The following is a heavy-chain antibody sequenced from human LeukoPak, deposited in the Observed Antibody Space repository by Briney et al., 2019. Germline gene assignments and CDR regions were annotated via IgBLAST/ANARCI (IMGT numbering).Heavy chain of an antibody. D-gene: IGHD3-10*01. CDR3: ARGRREYYYGSGRVVPFDY. V-gene: IGHV4-39*07. CDR1: GGSISSSSYY. J-gene: IGHJ4*02. Sequence: SETLSLTCTVSGGSISSSSYYWGWIRQPPGKGLEWIGSIYYSGSTYYNPSLKSRVTISVDTSKDQFSLKLSSVTAADTAVYYCARGRREYYYGSGRVVPFDYWGQGTLVTVSS. CDR2: IYYSGST.